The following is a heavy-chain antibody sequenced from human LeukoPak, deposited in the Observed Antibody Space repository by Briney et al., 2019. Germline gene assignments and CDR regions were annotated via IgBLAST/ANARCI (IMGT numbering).Heavy chain of an antibody. CDR3: AKNSAAGRFRPYYYYGMDV. D-gene: IGHD6-13*01. CDR2: ISDSGSST. Sequence: GGSLRLSCAASGFTFNNYAMSWVRQPPGKGLEWVSSISDSGSSTNYADSVKGRFNMSRDNSKNTLYLQMNSLRAEDTAVYYCAKNSAAGRFRPYYYYGMDVWGQGTTVTVSS. CDR1: GFTFNNYA. J-gene: IGHJ6*02. V-gene: IGHV3-23*01.